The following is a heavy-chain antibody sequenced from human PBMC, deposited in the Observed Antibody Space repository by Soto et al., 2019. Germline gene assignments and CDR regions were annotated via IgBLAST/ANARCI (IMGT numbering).Heavy chain of an antibody. CDR1: GFSYTSYW. CDR2: TNPDGSEK. V-gene: IGHV3-7*01. D-gene: IGHD4-17*01. Sequence: PGGALRLSCAASGFSYTSYWMMWVRQAPGKGLEWVANTNPDGSEKYYVDSVKGRFFISRDNAKNSLYLQLNSLRADDTAVYYCAAMDATVTPNWGQGTLVTVSS. CDR3: AAMDATVTPN. J-gene: IGHJ4*02.